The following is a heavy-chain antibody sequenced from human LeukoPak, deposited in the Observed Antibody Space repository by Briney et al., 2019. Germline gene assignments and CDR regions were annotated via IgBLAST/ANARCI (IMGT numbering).Heavy chain of an antibody. J-gene: IGHJ4*02. D-gene: IGHD5-18*01. CDR2: IKQDGSEK. CDR3: ARDQPVGVYSYGYDYFDY. V-gene: IGHV3-7*01. CDR1: GFTFSDYR. Sequence: QPGGSLRLSCAASGFTFSDYRMSWVRQAPGKGLEWVANIKQDGSEKYYVDSVKGRFTISRDNAKNSLYLQMNSLRAEDTAVYYCARDQPVGVYSYGYDYFDYWGQGTLVTVSS.